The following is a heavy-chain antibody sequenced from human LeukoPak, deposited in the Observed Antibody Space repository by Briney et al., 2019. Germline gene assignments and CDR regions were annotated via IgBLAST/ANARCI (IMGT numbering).Heavy chain of an antibody. CDR2: ILPIFNRT. CDR3: ARVVARYGDLWWFAP. D-gene: IGHD4-17*01. CDR1: GGTFSSYA. V-gene: IGHV1-69*13. Sequence: ASVKVSCKASGGTFSSYAISWVRQAPGQGLEWMGGILPIFNRTNYARKFRDRVTITADGSTSTAYMELSSLRSEDTAVYYCARVVARYGDLWWFAPWGQGTLVTVSS. J-gene: IGHJ5*02.